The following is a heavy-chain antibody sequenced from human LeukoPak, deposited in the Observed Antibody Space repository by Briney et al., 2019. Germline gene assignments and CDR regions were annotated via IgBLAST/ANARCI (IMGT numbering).Heavy chain of an antibody. D-gene: IGHD3-10*01. Sequence: SETLSLTCIVSGGSISSSYWSWIQRSPGKGLEWIGYVHYAESSYYNPSLKSRVTLSVDTSKNQFSLRLSSVTAADTAVYYCAGYGSRSSYKAFDYWGQGTLVTVSS. CDR3: AGYGSRSSYKAFDY. CDR2: VHYAESS. CDR1: GGSISSSY. J-gene: IGHJ4*02. V-gene: IGHV4-59*01.